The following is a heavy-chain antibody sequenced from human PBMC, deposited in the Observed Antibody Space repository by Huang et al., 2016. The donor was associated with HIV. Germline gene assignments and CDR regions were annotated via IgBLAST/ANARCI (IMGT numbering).Heavy chain of an antibody. V-gene: IGHV4-61*09. CDR1: GASISSGSYY. D-gene: IGHD2-15*01. CDR3: ATWPPGSQMRAFDI. Sequence: QVQLQESGPGLVKPSQTLSLTCTVSGASISSGSYYWTWIRQPAGKGLEWIGHINTGGSTNDNPSLKSRVTISIDTSKNHFSLRLNSVTAADTAVYYCATWPPGSQMRAFDIWGPGTMITVSS. J-gene: IGHJ3*02. CDR2: INTGGST.